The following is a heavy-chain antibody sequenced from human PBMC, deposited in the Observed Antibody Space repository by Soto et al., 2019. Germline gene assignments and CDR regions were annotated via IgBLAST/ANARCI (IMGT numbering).Heavy chain of an antibody. D-gene: IGHD3-16*01. CDR1: GYTFTSYG. V-gene: IGHV1-18*01. CDR2: ISAYNGNT. J-gene: IGHJ6*03. Sequence: ASVKVSCKASGYTFTSYGISWVRQAPGQGLEWMGWISAYNGNTNYAQKLQGRGTMTTDTSKSTAYMELRSLRSDDTAVYYCAGGGSPTSSYYYYMDVWGKGTTVTVSS. CDR3: AGGGSPTSSYYYYMDV.